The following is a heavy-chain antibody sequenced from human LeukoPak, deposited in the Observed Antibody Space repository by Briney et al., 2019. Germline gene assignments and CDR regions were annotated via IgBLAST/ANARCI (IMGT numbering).Heavy chain of an antibody. CDR2: ISGSGYST. Sequence: GGSLRHSCAPSGFTFCNFVITSVPEAPGKRAEWVSAISGSGYSTYYADYVKGRFTISRDSSKNTLYLQMNSLRAEDTAVYYCAKDDVEGSGGWGQATLVIVSS. J-gene: IGHJ4*02. CDR1: GFTFCNFV. V-gene: IGHV3-23*01. CDR3: AKDDVEGSGG. D-gene: IGHD1-26*01.